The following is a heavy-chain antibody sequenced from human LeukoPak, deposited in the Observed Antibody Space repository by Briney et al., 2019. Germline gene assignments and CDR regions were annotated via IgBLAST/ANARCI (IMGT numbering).Heavy chain of an antibody. J-gene: IGHJ4*02. CDR1: VFIFRNYA. Sequence: PGGSLRLSCAASVFIFRNYAMSRVRQAPGKGLEWVSVISDDGGSAHYGDSVKGRFTMSRDNSKNTLYLQMNSLRDEDTAVYYCAPDVRGSDWSLDYWGQGTLVTVSS. CDR3: APDVRGSDWSLDY. D-gene: IGHD3-9*01. CDR2: ISDDGGSA. V-gene: IGHV3-23*01.